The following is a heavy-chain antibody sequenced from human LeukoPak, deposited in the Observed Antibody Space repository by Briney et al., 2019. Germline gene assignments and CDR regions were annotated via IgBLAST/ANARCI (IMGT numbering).Heavy chain of an antibody. CDR3: AKGGYGDYVDY. V-gene: IGHV3-23*01. CDR1: GFTVNSNY. CDR2: ISGSGGST. D-gene: IGHD4-17*01. J-gene: IGHJ4*02. Sequence: GGSLRLSCTASGFTVNSNYITWVRQAPGKGLEWVSAISGSGGSTYYADSVKGRFTISRDNSKNTLYLQMNSLRAEDTAVYYCAKGGYGDYVDYWGQGTQVTVSS.